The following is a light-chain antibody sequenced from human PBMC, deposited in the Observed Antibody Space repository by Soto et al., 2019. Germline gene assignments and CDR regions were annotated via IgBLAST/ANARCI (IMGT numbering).Light chain of an antibody. J-gene: IGKJ1*01. Sequence: AIQMTQSPSSLSASVGDRVTITCRASQGIRNDLGWYQQKPGKAPKLLIYAASSLQSGVPSRFSGSGSDTDFTLTISSLQPEDFAAYYCLQDYNYPRTFGQGTKVEIK. CDR3: LQDYNYPRT. CDR1: QGIRND. CDR2: AAS. V-gene: IGKV1-6*01.